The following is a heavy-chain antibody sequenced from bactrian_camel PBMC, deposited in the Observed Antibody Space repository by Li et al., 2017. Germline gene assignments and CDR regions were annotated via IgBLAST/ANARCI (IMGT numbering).Heavy chain of an antibody. Sequence: VQLVESGGGSVQAGGSLRLSCATSGFTATMGWFRQAPGKEREGVATIDGDGTTYYTDPVKGRFTISQDNAKNTVYLQVNNLKPEDTAMYNCNTGIPVVTTRCKFLEWGQGTQVTVS. CDR2: IDGDGTT. CDR1: GFTAT. D-gene: IGHD8*01. J-gene: IGHJ4*01. CDR3: NTGIPVVTTRCKFLE. V-gene: IGHV3S53*01.